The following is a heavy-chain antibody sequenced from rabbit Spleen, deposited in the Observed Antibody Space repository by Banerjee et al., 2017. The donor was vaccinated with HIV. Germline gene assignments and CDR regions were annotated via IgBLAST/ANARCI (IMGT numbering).Heavy chain of an antibody. V-gene: IGHV1S7*01. CDR1: GFTLSSYY. CDR2: IDPVFGIT. Sequence: QSLEESGGDLVKPGASLTLTCTASGFTLSSYYMNWVRQAPGKGLEWIGYIDPVFGITYYANWVNGRFTISSHNAQNTLYLQLNSLTVADTATYFCVRGASSSGYYNLGGPGTLVTVS. D-gene: IGHD1-1*01. J-gene: IGHJ6*01. CDR3: VRGASSSGYYNL.